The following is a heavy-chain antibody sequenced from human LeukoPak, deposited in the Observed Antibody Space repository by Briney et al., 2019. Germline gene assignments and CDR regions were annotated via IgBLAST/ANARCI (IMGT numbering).Heavy chain of an antibody. CDR2: IYHSGST. J-gene: IGHJ3*01. CDR1: GYSISSGYY. Sequence: PSETLSLTCTVSGYSISSGYYWGWIRQPPGKGLEWIGSIYHSGSTYYNPSLKSRVTMSVDTSKNQFSLKLSSVTAADTAVYYCARDRASGLIVEWAFDVWGQGTMVTVSS. D-gene: IGHD3-22*01. V-gene: IGHV4-38-2*02. CDR3: ARDRASGLIVEWAFDV.